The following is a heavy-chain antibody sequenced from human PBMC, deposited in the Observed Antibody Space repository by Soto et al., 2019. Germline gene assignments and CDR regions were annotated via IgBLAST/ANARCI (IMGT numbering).Heavy chain of an antibody. V-gene: IGHV4-31*03. J-gene: IGHJ5*02. Sequence: QVQLQESGPGRVKPSQTLSLTCTVTGGSISSGGYYWHWIRQHPGKGLEYIGYIYSSGSTYYNPSLESRVTISVDTSKNQFSLELSSVTDADTAVYYCARDGKGEYTYGYWFDPWGQGTLVTVSS. CDR2: IYSSGST. CDR1: GGSISSGGYY. CDR3: ARDGKGEYTYGYWFDP. D-gene: IGHD5-18*01.